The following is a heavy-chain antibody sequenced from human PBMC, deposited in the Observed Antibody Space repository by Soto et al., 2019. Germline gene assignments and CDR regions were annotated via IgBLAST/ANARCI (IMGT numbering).Heavy chain of an antibody. CDR1: GFSLSTSGVG. CDR2: IYWDDDK. Sequence: QITLKESGPTLVKPTQTLTLTCTFSGFSLSTSGVGVGWIRQPPGKALEWLALIYWDDDKRYSPSLKSRLTITKDTSKNPVVLTMTNMDPVDTATYYCAHSPTPVIVGVGYFQHWGQGTLVTVSS. D-gene: IGHD1-26*01. J-gene: IGHJ1*01. CDR3: AHSPTPVIVGVGYFQH. V-gene: IGHV2-5*02.